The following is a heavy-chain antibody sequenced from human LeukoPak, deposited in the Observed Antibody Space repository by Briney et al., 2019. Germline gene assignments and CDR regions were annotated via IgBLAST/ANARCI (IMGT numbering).Heavy chain of an antibody. Sequence: SETLSLACTVSGGSISSGGYYWSWIRQHPGKGLEWIGYIYYSGSTYYNPSLKSRVTISVDTSKNQFSLKLNSVTAADTAVYYCAREDSSGYLNWGQGTLVTVSS. CDR3: AREDSSGYLN. CDR1: GGSISSGGYY. V-gene: IGHV4-31*03. CDR2: IYYSGST. J-gene: IGHJ4*02. D-gene: IGHD3-22*01.